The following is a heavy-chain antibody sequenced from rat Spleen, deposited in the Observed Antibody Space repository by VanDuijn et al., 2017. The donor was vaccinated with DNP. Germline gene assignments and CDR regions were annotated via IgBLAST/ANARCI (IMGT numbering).Heavy chain of an antibody. D-gene: IGHD5-1*01. CDR1: GFTFSDYN. CDR3: ARGSGTYYWYFDF. V-gene: IGHV5-7*01. J-gene: IGHJ1*01. Sequence: EVQLVESGGDLVQPGRSLKLSCAASGFTFSDYNMAWVRQAPKKGLEWVASISYDGGSTYYRDSVKGRFIISRDNARNTLYLQMNSLRSEDTATYYCARGSGTYYWYFDFWAQEPWSPCPQ. CDR2: ISYDGGST.